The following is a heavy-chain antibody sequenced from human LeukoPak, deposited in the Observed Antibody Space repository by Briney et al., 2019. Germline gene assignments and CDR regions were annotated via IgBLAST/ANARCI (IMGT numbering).Heavy chain of an antibody. V-gene: IGHV3-7*03. D-gene: IGHD2-21*01. CDR2: IKDDGSVK. CDR3: AGEVVATASAFDC. Sequence: GGSLRLSCTASGFSFSSFWMSWVRQAPGKGLEWVANIKDDGSVKNHVDSLKGRFSISRANARNSLYLQISSLRAEDTAVYYCAGEVVATASAFDCWGQGTLVTLSS. CDR1: GFSFSSFW. J-gene: IGHJ4*02.